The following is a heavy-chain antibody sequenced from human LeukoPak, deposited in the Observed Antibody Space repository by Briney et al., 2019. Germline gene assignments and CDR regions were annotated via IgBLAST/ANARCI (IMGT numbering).Heavy chain of an antibody. Sequence: GGSLRLSCAASGFTFSSYWMSWVRQAPGKGLEWVANVKQNGNEKNYVDSVKGRFTISRDNSKNTLYLQMNSLRAEDTAVYYCAKVLLPYYDYVWGSYRYSDAFDIWGQGTMVTVSS. CDR3: AKVLLPYYDYVWGSYRYSDAFDI. D-gene: IGHD3-16*02. J-gene: IGHJ3*02. CDR2: VKQNGNEK. CDR1: GFTFSSYW. V-gene: IGHV3-7*01.